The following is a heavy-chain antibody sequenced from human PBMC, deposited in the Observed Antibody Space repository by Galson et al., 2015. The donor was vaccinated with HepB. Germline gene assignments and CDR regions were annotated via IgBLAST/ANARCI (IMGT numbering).Heavy chain of an antibody. J-gene: IGHJ4*02. D-gene: IGHD3-10*01. CDR1: GFTFSSYA. Sequence: SLRLSCAASGFTFSSYAMSWVRQAPGKGLEWVSAISGSGGSTYYADSVKGRFTISRDNYKNTLYLQMNSMRAEDTAVYYCAKSKGSYMYYFDDWGQGTLVAVSS. V-gene: IGHV3-23*01. CDR3: AKSKGSYMYYFDD. CDR2: ISGSGGST.